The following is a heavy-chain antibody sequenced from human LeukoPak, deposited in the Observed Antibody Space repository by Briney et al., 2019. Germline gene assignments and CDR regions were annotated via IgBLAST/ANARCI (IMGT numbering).Heavy chain of an antibody. V-gene: IGHV1-18*01. CDR2: ISAYNGNT. CDR1: GYTFTSYG. D-gene: IGHD1-26*01. CDR3: ASVVGATIPDY. J-gene: IGHJ4*02. Sequence: ASVKVSCKASGYTFTSYGISWVRQAPGQGLEWMGWISAYNGNTKYAQKFQGRVTMTTDTSTSTAYMELRSLRSDDTAVYYCASVVGATIPDYWGQGTLVTVSS.